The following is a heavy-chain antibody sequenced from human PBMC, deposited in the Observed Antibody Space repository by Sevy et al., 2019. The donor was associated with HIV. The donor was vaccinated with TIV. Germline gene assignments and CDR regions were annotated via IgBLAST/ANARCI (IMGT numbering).Heavy chain of an antibody. CDR2: ISDDSRYI. J-gene: IGHJ4*02. D-gene: IGHD3-3*01. Sequence: GGSLRLSCAASGFTFRTYSMNWVRQAPGKGLEWLSSISDDSRYIYYSDSVKGRFTISRANAKNFLFQQMNNLRVEDTAIYYCARDFTVFGVVSGIDYWGQGNLVTVSS. CDR3: ARDFTVFGVVSGIDY. CDR1: GFTFRTYS. V-gene: IGHV3-21*04.